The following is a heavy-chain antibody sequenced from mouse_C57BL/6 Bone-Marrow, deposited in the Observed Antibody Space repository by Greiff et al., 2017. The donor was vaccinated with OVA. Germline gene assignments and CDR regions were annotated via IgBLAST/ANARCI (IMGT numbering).Heavy chain of an antibody. CDR1: GFNIKDDY. CDR2: IDPENGDT. V-gene: IGHV14-4*01. J-gene: IGHJ3*01. Sequence: VQLQQSGAELVRPGASVKLSCTASGFNIKDDYMHWVKQRPEQGLEWIGWIDPENGDTEYASKFQGKATITADTSSNTAYLQLSSLTSEDTAVYYCTRQLRLLDWFAHWGQGTLVTVSA. D-gene: IGHD3-2*02. CDR3: TRQLRLLDWFAH.